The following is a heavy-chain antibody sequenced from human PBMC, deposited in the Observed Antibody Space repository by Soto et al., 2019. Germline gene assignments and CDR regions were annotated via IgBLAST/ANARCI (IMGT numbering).Heavy chain of an antibody. Sequence: PSELLSLTWAVADDSISSCYVIWVRPPPGKGLEWIGYIYYSGSTNYNPSLKSRAIISDDTSKNQFSLTLTSVTAADTAVYYCAREDSYGWSGESLDVWGQGTTVTVSS. D-gene: IGHD6-19*01. CDR1: DDSISSCY. V-gene: IGHV4-59*12. CDR2: IYYSGST. CDR3: AREDSYGWSGESLDV. J-gene: IGHJ6*02.